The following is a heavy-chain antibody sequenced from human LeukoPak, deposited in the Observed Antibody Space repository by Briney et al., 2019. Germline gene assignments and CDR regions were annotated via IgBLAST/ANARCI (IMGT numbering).Heavy chain of an antibody. D-gene: IGHD1-26*01. CDR2: FYYSGST. CDR3: ARRRFPRDSGSYPQYRYYYYYMDV. CDR1: GGSVSSSSYY. Sequence: SETLSLTCTVSGGSVSSSSYYWGWIRQPPGKGLEWIGNFYYSGSTYYTPSLKSRVTISVDTSKNQFSLRLRSVTAADTAVYYCARRRFPRDSGSYPQYRYYYYYMDVWGKGTTVTISS. J-gene: IGHJ6*03. V-gene: IGHV4-39*07.